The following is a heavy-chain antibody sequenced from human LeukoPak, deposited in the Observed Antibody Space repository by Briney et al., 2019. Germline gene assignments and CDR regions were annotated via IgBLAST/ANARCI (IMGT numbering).Heavy chain of an antibody. CDR1: GLTVFTNY. J-gene: IGHJ4*02. CDR2: ISSGGST. CDR3: ARVSGYSGYDTLDY. D-gene: IGHD5-12*01. V-gene: IGHV3-66*01. Sequence: PGGSLRLSCTASGLTVFTNYMSWVRQAPGKGLEWVSLISSGGSTYYADSVRGRFTISRDHSKNTLYLQMNSLRAEDTAVYYCARVSGYSGYDTLDYWGQGTLVTVSS.